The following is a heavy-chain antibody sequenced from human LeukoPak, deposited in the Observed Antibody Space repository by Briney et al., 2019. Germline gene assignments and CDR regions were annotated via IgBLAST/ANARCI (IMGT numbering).Heavy chain of an antibody. J-gene: IGHJ3*02. V-gene: IGHV1-2*02. CDR3: ARGGDYYDGSGYYDDAFDI. CDR1: GYTFIGYY. Sequence: ASVKVSCNASGYTFIGYYVHWVRQAPGQGLEWMGSINSKSGGTNYAQKFQGRVAMTRDTSISTAYMELSRLRSGDTAVYYCARGGDYYDGSGYYDDAFDIWGQGTMVTVSS. D-gene: IGHD3-22*01. CDR2: INSKSGGT.